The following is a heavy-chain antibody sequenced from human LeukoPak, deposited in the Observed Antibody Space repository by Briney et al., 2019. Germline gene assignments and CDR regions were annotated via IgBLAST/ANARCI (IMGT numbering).Heavy chain of an antibody. CDR2: ITGGSNYI. CDR3: AREYNAAFDI. V-gene: IGHV3-21*01. D-gene: IGHD5-24*01. CDR1: GSTFSSYT. J-gene: IGHJ3*02. Sequence: KPGGSLRLSCAASGSTFSSYTMHWVRQAPGKGLEWVSSITGGSNYIFYADSVKGRFTISRDNAKNSLSLQMNSLRAEDTAVYYCAREYNAAFDIWGQGTMGTVSS.